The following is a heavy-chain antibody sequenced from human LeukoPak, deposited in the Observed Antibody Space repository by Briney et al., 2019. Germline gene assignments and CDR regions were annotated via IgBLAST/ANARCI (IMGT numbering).Heavy chain of an antibody. V-gene: IGHV3-21*01. Sequence: GGPLRLSCAASGFSLNTYSMNWVRQAPGKGLEGVSSISSTSAHIIYANSVKGRFSITRDNAKNSLYLQMNSLRVEDTAVYYCTSRYCTTTNCYSFDNWGHGTLVTVSS. CDR2: ISSTSAHI. J-gene: IGHJ3*02. D-gene: IGHD2-2*01. CDR1: GFSLNTYS. CDR3: TSRYCTTTNCYSFDN.